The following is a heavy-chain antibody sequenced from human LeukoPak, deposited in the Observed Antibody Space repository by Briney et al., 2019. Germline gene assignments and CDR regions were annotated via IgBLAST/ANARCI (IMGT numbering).Heavy chain of an antibody. D-gene: IGHD4-17*01. CDR3: VRTTVTHLDY. CDR2: INWNGVNT. CDR1: GFTFDDYG. J-gene: IGHJ4*02. V-gene: IGHV3-20*04. Sequence: GGSLRLSCAASGFTFDDYGMSWVRQAPGKGLEWVSGINWNGVNTNYADSVKGRFTISRDNSKNTLYLQMNSLRAEDTAVYYCVRTTVTHLDYWGQGTLVTVSS.